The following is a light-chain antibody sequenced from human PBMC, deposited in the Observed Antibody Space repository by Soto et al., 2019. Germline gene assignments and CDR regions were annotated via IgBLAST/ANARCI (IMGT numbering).Light chain of an antibody. CDR1: SSDVGGYNY. Sequence: QSALTQPRSVSGSPGQSVTISCTGTSSDVGGYNYVSWYQQHPGKAPKLMIDDVSKRPSGVPDRFSGSKSGNTASLTISGLQAEDEADSYCCSYAGRDTSGVFVLGTTLPVL. V-gene: IGLV2-11*01. CDR2: DVS. J-gene: IGLJ1*01. CDR3: CSYAGRDTSGV.